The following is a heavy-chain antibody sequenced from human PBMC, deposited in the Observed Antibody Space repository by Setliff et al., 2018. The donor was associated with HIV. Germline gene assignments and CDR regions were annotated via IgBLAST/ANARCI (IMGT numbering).Heavy chain of an antibody. CDR1: DASYSGTNHY. CDR3: ARVSKTYWYSIPRDYYHHMDV. CDR2: IDDSGRT. V-gene: IGHV4-39*01. D-gene: IGHD2-8*02. J-gene: IGHJ6*03. Sequence: KTSETLSLTCTLSDASYSGTNHYWGWIRQPPGKGLEWIGSIDDSGRTYYSPSLKSRVTSSVDPSKIQFSLKLSSVSAADTAVYYCARVSKTYWYSIPRDYYHHMDVWGKGTTVSVS.